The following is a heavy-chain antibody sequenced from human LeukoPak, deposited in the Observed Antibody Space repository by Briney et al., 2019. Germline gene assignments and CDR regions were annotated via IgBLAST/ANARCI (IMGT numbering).Heavy chain of an antibody. Sequence: GGSLRLSCAVSGFTFTYYGMSWVRQAPGKGLEWVSYISSNSRTVEYADSVKGRFTISRDNAKNSLYLQMNSLRAEDTAVYYCAELGITMIGGVWGKGTTVTISS. D-gene: IGHD3-10*02. V-gene: IGHV3-48*01. CDR1: GFTFTYYG. CDR2: ISSNSRTV. J-gene: IGHJ6*04. CDR3: AELGITMIGGV.